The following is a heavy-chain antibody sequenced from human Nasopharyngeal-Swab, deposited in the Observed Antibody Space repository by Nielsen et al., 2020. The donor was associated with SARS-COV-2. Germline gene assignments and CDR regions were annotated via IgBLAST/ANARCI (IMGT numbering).Heavy chain of an antibody. D-gene: IGHD3-22*01. CDR1: GFTLSSYS. V-gene: IGHV3-21*01. Sequence: GESLKISCAASGFTLSSYSMNWVRQAPGKGLEWVSSISSSSYIYYADSVKGRFTISRDNAKNSLYLQMNSLRAEDTAVYYCARERKNYYDSSGYYLEFYYYYYMDVWGKGTTVTVSS. CDR2: ISSSSYI. CDR3: ARERKNYYDSSGYYLEFYYYYYMDV. J-gene: IGHJ6*03.